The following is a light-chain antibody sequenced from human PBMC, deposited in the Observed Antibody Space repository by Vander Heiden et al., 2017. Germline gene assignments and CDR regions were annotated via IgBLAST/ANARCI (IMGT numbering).Light chain of an antibody. CDR3: QQYQHGRAT. V-gene: IGKV3-15*01. J-gene: IGKJ1*01. CDR2: DAS. Sequence: EIVMTQSPATLSVSPGERATLSCRVSQSVSSNLAWYRQKPGQAPRLLIYDASSRATGIPARFSGSGSGTEFTLKISILNSEDFAVYYCQQYQHGRATFGQGTKVEIK. CDR1: QSVSSN.